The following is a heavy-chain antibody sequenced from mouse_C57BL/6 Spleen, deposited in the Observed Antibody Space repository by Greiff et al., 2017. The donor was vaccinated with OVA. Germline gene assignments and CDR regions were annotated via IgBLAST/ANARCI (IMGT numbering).Heavy chain of an antibody. CDR1: GFNIKDDY. CDR3: TTWSNS. V-gene: IGHV14-4*01. CDR2: IDPENGDT. J-gene: IGHJ3*01. Sequence: EVKLVESGAELVRPGASVKLSCTASGFNIKDDYMHWVKQRPEQGLEWIGWIDPENGDTEYASKFQGKATITADTSSNTAYLQLSSLTSEDTAVYYCTTWSNSWGQGTLVTVSA. D-gene: IGHD2-5*01.